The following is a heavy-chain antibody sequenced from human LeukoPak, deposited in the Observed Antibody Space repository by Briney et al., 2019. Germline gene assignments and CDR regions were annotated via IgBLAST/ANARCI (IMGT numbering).Heavy chain of an antibody. Sequence: GGSLRLSCAASGFIFDDYGMSWVRQAPGKGLEWVSGINWKGGSTDYADSVKGRFTISRDNAKNSLYLQMNSLRAEDTALYYCARGALERSYDYVWGSYRYDLPFDYWGQGTLVTVSS. J-gene: IGHJ4*02. CDR3: ARGALERSYDYVWGSYRYDLPFDY. V-gene: IGHV3-20*04. CDR1: GFIFDDYG. D-gene: IGHD3-16*02. CDR2: INWKGGST.